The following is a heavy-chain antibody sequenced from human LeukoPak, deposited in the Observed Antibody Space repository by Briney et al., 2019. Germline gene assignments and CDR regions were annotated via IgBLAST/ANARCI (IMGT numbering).Heavy chain of an antibody. Sequence: GGSLRLSCAASGYSFISYGMHWVRQAPGKGLEWVAFIWYDGSNKYYADSVKGRFTISRDNSKNTLYLQMSSLRAEDTAVYYCARVDGGYSGYFDYWGQGTLVTVSS. J-gene: IGHJ4*02. V-gene: IGHV3-33*01. CDR2: IWYDGSNK. CDR1: GYSFISYG. CDR3: ARVDGGYSGYFDY. D-gene: IGHD5-12*01.